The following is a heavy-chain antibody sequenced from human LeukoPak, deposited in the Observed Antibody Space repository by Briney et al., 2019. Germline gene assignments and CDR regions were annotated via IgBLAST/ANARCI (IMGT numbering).Heavy chain of an antibody. CDR2: ISYDGSNK. V-gene: IGHV3-30-3*01. Sequence: PGGSLRLSCAASGFTFSSYAMHWVRQAPGKGLEWVAVISYDGSNKYYADSVKGRFTISRDNSKNTLYLQMNSLRAEDTAVYYCARDWPDLNVVVPAASLDYWGQGTLVTVSS. D-gene: IGHD2-2*01. CDR1: GFTFSSYA. J-gene: IGHJ4*02. CDR3: ARDWPDLNVVVPAASLDY.